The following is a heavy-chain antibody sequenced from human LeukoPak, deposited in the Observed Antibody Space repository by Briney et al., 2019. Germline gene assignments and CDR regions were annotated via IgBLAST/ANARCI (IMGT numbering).Heavy chain of an antibody. Sequence: PSETLSLTCAVYGGSFSGYYWSWIRQPPGKGLEWIGEINHSGSTNYNPSLKSRVTISVDTSKNQFSLKLSSVTAADTAEYYCARSIAFVWFDPWGQGTLVTVSS. CDR2: INHSGST. V-gene: IGHV4-34*01. CDR3: ARSIAFVWFDP. J-gene: IGHJ5*02. CDR1: GGSFSGYY.